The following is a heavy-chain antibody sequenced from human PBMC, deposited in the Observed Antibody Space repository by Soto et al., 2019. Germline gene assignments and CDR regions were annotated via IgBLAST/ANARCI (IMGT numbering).Heavy chain of an antibody. CDR3: AHRGGATVGLYYFDY. CDR2: IYWHDDK. Sequence: ESGPTLANPTQTLTLTCTLSGFSLSTTGVGVSWIRQPPGKALEWLALIYWHDDKSYSPSMKSRLTITKDTSKNQVVLTRTNVDPVDTATYYCAHRGGATVGLYYFDYWGQGALVTVSS. J-gene: IGHJ4*01. D-gene: IGHD3-16*01. CDR1: GFSLSTTGVG. V-gene: IGHV2-5*01.